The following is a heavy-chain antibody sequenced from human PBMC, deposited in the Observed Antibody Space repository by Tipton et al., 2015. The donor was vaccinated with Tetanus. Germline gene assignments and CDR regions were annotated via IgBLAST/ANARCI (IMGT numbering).Heavy chain of an antibody. D-gene: IGHD2-15*01. CDR3: AREADCSGGSCFSGDFDT. V-gene: IGHV3-33*01. Sequence: SLRLSCAASGFIFSSYGIHWVRQAPGKGLEWLAVSWYDGTDKYYADSVKGRFTISRDNSKKTLYLQMNSLRAEDTALYYCAREADCSGGSCFSGDFDTWGQGTQVTVSS. CDR1: GFIFSSYG. J-gene: IGHJ4*02. CDR2: SWYDGTDK.